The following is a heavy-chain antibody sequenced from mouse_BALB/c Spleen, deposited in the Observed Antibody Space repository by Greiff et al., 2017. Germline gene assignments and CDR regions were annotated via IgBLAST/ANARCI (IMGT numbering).Heavy chain of an antibody. CDR2: INPYNDGT. Sequence: VQLQQSGPELVKPGASVKMSCKASGYTFTSYVMHWVKQKPGQGLEWIGYINPYNDGTKYNEKFKGKATLTSDKSSSTAYMELSSLTSEDSAVYYGARRSTMITEYYAMDYWGQGTSVTVSS. CDR1: GYTFTSYV. CDR3: ARRSTMITEYYAMDY. D-gene: IGHD2-4*01. J-gene: IGHJ4*01. V-gene: IGHV1-14*01.